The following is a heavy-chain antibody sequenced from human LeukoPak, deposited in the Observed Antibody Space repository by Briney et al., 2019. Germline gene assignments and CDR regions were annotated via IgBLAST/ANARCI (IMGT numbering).Heavy chain of an antibody. Sequence: GGSLRLSCAASGFTFSSYNMNWVRQAPGKGLEWVSYISSSSSTIYYADSVKARFTISRDNAKNSLYLQMNSLRAEDTAVYYCARETRSGANSDCWSRYFHPSWYYGMAVWGQRTTVTV. V-gene: IGHV3-48*01. CDR2: ISSSSSTI. D-gene: IGHD3-3*01. J-gene: IGHJ6*01. CDR3: ARETRSGANSDCWSRYFHPSWYYGMAV. CDR1: GFTFSSYN.